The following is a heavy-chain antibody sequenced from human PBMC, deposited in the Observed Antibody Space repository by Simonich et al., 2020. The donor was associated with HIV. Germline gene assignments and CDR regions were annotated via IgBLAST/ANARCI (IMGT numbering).Heavy chain of an antibody. J-gene: IGHJ4*02. CDR3: ARDGRKGSSTSCSDY. D-gene: IGHD2-2*01. CDR1: GFTFSSYS. Sequence: EVQLVESGGGLVKPGGSLRLSCAASGFTFSSYSMTWVRQAPGKGLEWVSSISSSSIYIYYADSVKGRFTISRDNAKNSLYLQMNSLRAEDTAVYYCARDGRKGSSTSCSDYWGQGTLVTVSS. CDR2: ISSSSIYI. V-gene: IGHV3-21*01.